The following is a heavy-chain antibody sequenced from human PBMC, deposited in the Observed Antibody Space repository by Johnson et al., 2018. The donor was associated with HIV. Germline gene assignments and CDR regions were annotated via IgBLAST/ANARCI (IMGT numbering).Heavy chain of an antibody. CDR1: GFTFSSHA. D-gene: IGHD6-13*01. V-gene: IGHV3-30*04. CDR2: ISNDGSNK. CDR3: AREGEGYSSSWYDAFDI. J-gene: IGHJ3*02. Sequence: QVQLVESGGGVVQPGRSLRLSCAASGFTFSSHAMHWVRQAPGKGLEWVTFISNDGSNKYYADSVRGRFTIYRDNSKNTLYLQMNSLRAEDTAVYYCAREGEGYSSSWYDAFDIWGQGTMVTVSS.